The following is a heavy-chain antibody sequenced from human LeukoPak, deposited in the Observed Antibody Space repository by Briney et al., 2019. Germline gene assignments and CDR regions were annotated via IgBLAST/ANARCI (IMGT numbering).Heavy chain of an antibody. V-gene: IGHV3-74*01. Sequence: PGGSLRLSCAASGFTFSSYWMHWVRQAPGTGLVWVSRIDTGGGWTDYADSVKGRFTVSRDNAKNALFLQMNSLRAEDTAVYYCATDLPGASDYWGQGTLVTVSS. J-gene: IGHJ4*02. CDR3: ATDLPGASDY. CDR2: IDTGGGWT. D-gene: IGHD3-10*01. CDR1: GFTFSSYW.